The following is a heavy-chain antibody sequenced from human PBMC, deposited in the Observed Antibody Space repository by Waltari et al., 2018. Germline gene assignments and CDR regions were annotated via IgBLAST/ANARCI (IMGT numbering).Heavy chain of an antibody. V-gene: IGHV3-48*04. Sequence: EVQLVESGGGLVQPGGSLRLSCAASGFTFSSYSMNWARQAPGKGLEWVSYISSSSSTIYYADSVKGRFTISRDNAKNSLYLQMNSLRAEDTAVYYCAREHYDSTPAAFDIWGQGTMVTVSS. CDR2: ISSSSSTI. CDR1: GFTFSSYS. CDR3: AREHYDSTPAAFDI. D-gene: IGHD3-22*01. J-gene: IGHJ3*02.